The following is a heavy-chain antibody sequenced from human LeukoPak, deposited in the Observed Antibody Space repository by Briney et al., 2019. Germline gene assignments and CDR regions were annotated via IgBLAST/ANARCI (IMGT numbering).Heavy chain of an antibody. J-gene: IGHJ5*02. CDR3: ARGGANWFDP. CDR1: GFTFDDYG. CDR2: INSDGSST. Sequence: GGSLRLSCAASGFTFDDYGMSWVRQAPGKGLVWVSRINSDGSSTSYADSVKGRFTISRDNAKNTLYLQMNSLRVEDTAVYYCARGGANWFDPWGQGTLVIVS. V-gene: IGHV3-74*01. D-gene: IGHD3-16*01.